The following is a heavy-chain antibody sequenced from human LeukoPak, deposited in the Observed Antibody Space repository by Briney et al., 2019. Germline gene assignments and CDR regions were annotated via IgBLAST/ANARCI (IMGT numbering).Heavy chain of an antibody. V-gene: IGHV1-69*01. D-gene: IGHD1-26*01. Sequence: VASVKVSCKASGGTFSSYAISWVRQAPGQGLEWMGGIIPIFGTAKYAQKFQGRVTINADDSTSTAYMELSSLRSEDTAVYYCASCLRDLIVGASPAYYYYYMDVWGKGTTVTVSS. CDR2: IIPIFGTA. CDR3: ASCLRDLIVGASPAYYYYYMDV. CDR1: GGTFSSYA. J-gene: IGHJ6*03.